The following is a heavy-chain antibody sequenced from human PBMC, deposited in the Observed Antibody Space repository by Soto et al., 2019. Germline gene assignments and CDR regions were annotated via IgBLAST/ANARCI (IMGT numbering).Heavy chain of an antibody. Sequence: QAQLMQSGAEVKEPGSSVKVSCKASGGTFSGYAISWVRQAPGQGLEWLGGIIPIFGITNYAQKFQNRLTIAADEASATVDLDLRSLTSEDSAIYYWARDPRSITGTTSSEDFQHWGQGTLVSVS. J-gene: IGHJ1*01. CDR3: ARDPRSITGTTSSEDFQH. CDR1: GGTFSGYA. CDR2: IIPIFGIT. D-gene: IGHD1-1*01. V-gene: IGHV1-69*01.